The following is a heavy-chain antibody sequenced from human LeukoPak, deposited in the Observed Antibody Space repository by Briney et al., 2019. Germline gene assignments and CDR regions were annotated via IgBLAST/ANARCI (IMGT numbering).Heavy chain of an antibody. D-gene: IGHD2-15*01. J-gene: IGHJ4*02. Sequence: GGSLRLSCAASGFTFSSYSMNWVRQAPGKGLEWVASISSSSSYIYYADSVKGRFTISRDNAKNSLYLQMNSLRAEDTAVYYCARRHCSGGSCYSVWYYFDYWGQGTLVTVSS. CDR3: ARRHCSGGSCYSVWYYFDY. V-gene: IGHV3-21*01. CDR1: GFTFSSYS. CDR2: ISSSSSYI.